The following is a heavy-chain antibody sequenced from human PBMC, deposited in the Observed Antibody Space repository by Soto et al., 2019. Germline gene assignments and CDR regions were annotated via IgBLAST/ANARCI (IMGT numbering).Heavy chain of an antibody. J-gene: IGHJ6*02. Sequence: GGSLRLSCAASGFTFSSYGMHWVRQAPGKGLEWVAVIWYDGSNKYYADSVKGRFTISRDNSKNTLYLQMNSLRAEDTAVYYCARDERFSYGYYYYYGMDVWGQGTTVTVSS. CDR3: ARDERFSYGYYYYYGMDV. CDR2: IWYDGSNK. CDR1: GFTFSSYG. V-gene: IGHV3-33*01. D-gene: IGHD5-18*01.